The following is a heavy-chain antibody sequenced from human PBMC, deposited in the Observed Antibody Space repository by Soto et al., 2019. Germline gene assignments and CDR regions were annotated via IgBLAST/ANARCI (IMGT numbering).Heavy chain of an antibody. Sequence: SETLSLTCAVYGGSLSGYYWSWIRQPPGKGLEWIGEINHGGSTDSNPSLKSRVTISVDTSKIQFSLKLRSVTAADTAVYYCAGGRSSNLGYCSSTSCYYYYGMDVWGQGTTVTVSS. CDR3: AGGRSSNLGYCSSTSCYYYYGMDV. J-gene: IGHJ6*02. D-gene: IGHD2-2*01. CDR1: GGSLSGYY. V-gene: IGHV4-34*01. CDR2: INHGGST.